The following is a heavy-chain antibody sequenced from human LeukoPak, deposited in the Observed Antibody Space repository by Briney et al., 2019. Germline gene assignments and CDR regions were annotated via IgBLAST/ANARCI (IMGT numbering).Heavy chain of an antibody. V-gene: IGHV3-23*01. CDR3: AKPTYCGGDCYTEHFDY. Sequence: PGGSLRLFCAASGFTFSSYAMSWVRQAPGKGLEWVSAISGSGGSTYYADSVKGRFTISRDNSKNTLYLQMNSLRAEDTAVYYCAKPTYCGGDCYTEHFDYWGQGTLSPSPQ. CDR2: ISGSGGST. CDR1: GFTFSSYA. J-gene: IGHJ4*02. D-gene: IGHD2-21*02.